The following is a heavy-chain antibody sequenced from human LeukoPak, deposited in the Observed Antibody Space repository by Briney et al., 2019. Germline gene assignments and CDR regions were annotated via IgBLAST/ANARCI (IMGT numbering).Heavy chain of an antibody. V-gene: IGHV3-48*01. D-gene: IGHD2-21*02. CDR2: ISSSSSTI. J-gene: IGHJ4*02. CDR3: ARAVAGVYCGGDCYPTFFDY. Sequence: PAGGSLRLSCAASGFTFSSYSMNWVRQAPGKGLEWVSYISSSSSTIYYADSVKGRFTISRDNAKNSLYLQMNSLRAEDTAVYYCARAVAGVYCGGDCYPTFFDYWGQGTLVTVSS. CDR1: GFTFSSYS.